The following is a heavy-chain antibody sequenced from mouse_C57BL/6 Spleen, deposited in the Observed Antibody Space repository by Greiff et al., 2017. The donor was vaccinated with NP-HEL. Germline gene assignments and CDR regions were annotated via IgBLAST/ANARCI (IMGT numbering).Heavy chain of an antibody. J-gene: IGHJ1*03. Sequence: VQLKESGPELVKPGASVKMSCKASGYTFTDYNMHWVKQSHGKSLEWIGYINPNNGGTSYNQKFKGKATLTVNKSSSTAYMELRSLTSEDSAVYYCARGFGSSYSYWYFDVWGTGTTVTVSS. V-gene: IGHV1-22*01. CDR1: GYTFTDYN. CDR2: INPNNGGT. CDR3: ARGFGSSYSYWYFDV. D-gene: IGHD1-1*01.